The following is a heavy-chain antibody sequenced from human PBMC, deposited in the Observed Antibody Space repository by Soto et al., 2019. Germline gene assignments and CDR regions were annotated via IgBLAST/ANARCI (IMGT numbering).Heavy chain of an antibody. V-gene: IGHV1-69*06. CDR3: TYYGGNSDFDY. D-gene: IGHD4-17*01. CDR2: IIPIFGTA. CDR1: GGTFSSYA. J-gene: IGHJ4*02. Sequence: QVQLVQSGAEVKKPGSSVKVSCKASGGTFSSYAISWVRQAPGQGLEWMGGIIPIFGTANYAQKFQGRVTITADKSTSTADMELSSLRAEDTDVYYCTYYGGNSDFDYWGQGTLVTVSS.